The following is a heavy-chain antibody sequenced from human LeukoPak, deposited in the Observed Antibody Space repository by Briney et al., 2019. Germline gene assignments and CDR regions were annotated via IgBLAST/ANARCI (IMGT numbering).Heavy chain of an antibody. V-gene: IGHV5-51*01. CDR3: ARLAGLRLGELLP. CDR1: GNSFTSYW. Sequence: KNGESLKISCTGSGNSFTSYWIGWVRQMPGKGLEWMGIIYPGDSDARYGPSFQGQVTISADKSINTAYLQWSSLKVSDTAMYYCARLAGLRLGELLPWGQGTLVTVSS. CDR2: IYPGDSDA. J-gene: IGHJ5*02. D-gene: IGHD3-16*01.